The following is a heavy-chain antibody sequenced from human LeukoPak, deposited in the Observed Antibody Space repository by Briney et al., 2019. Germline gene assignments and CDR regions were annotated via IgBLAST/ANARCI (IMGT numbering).Heavy chain of an antibody. CDR3: ARVVSYYGSSYRLLDL. CDR1: GFSFSTYG. J-gene: IGHJ2*01. D-gene: IGHD3-10*01. CDR2: IWFDGSNK. V-gene: IGHV3-33*01. Sequence: GRSLRLSCEASGFSFSTYGMHWVRQAPGKGLEWMALIWFDGSNKHYADSVKGRFTISRDNSKNTMYLQMDSLRAEDTAVYYCARVVSYYGSSYRLLDLWGRGTLVTASS.